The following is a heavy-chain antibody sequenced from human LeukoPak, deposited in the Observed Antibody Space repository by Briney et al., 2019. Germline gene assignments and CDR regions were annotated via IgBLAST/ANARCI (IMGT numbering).Heavy chain of an antibody. V-gene: IGHV1-2*02. CDR3: ARDRGGSFDY. CDR2: INPNSGGT. Sequence: ASVKVSCRASGYTFTGYYIRWVRQAPGQGLEWMGWINPNSGGTNYAQKFQGRVTMTRDTSISTAYMELSRLRSDDTAVYYCARDRGGSFDYWGQGTLSPSPQ. CDR1: GYTFTGYY. J-gene: IGHJ4*02. D-gene: IGHD1-26*01.